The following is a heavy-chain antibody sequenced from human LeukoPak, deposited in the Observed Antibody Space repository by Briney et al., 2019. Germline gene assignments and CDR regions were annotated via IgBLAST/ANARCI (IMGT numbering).Heavy chain of an antibody. Sequence: GGSLRLSCAASGFTFSSYGMHWVRQAPGKGLEWVSAISGSGGSTYYADSVKGRFTISRDNSKNTLYLQMNSLRAEDTAVYYCAKGREWELNPWGQGTLVTVSS. V-gene: IGHV3-23*01. CDR3: AKGREWELNP. CDR1: GFTFSSYG. CDR2: ISGSGGST. J-gene: IGHJ5*02. D-gene: IGHD1-26*01.